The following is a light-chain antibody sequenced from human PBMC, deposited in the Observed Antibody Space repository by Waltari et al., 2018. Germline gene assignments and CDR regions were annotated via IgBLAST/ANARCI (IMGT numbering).Light chain of an antibody. J-gene: IGKJ2*01. Sequence: QMTQAPSSLSASVGDRVTITCRASQSITSHLNWFQQQPGRAPKLLIHTASSLESGVPSRFSGSGSGTHFTLTISSLQPEDFATYFCQQSYITPYTFGQGTKLEI. V-gene: IGKV1-39*01. CDR1: QSITSH. CDR3: QQSYITPYT. CDR2: TAS.